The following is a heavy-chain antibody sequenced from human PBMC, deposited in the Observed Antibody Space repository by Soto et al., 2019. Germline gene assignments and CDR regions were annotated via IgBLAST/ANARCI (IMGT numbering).Heavy chain of an antibody. CDR1: GGTFSSYT. D-gene: IGHD3-10*01. Sequence: QVQLVQSGAEVKKPGSSVKVSCKASGGTFSSYTISWVRQAPGQGLEWMGRIIPILGIANYAQKFQGRVTITADKSTSTAYMELSSLRSEDTAVYYCARGLVVRGQIDYWGQGTLVTVSS. J-gene: IGHJ4*02. V-gene: IGHV1-69*02. CDR2: IIPILGIA. CDR3: ARGLVVRGQIDY.